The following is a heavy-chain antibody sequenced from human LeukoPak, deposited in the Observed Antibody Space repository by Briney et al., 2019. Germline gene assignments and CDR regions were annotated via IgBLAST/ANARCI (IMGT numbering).Heavy chain of an antibody. D-gene: IGHD6-19*01. V-gene: IGHV3-15*01. CDR2: IKSKTDGGTA. Sequence: GGSLRLSCAASGFTFSNAWMSWVRQAPGKGLEWVGRIKSKTDGGTADYAAPVKGRFTISRDDSKNTLYLQMNSLKTEDTAVYYCTIELSSGSGWYIGYWTNLDYWGQGTLVTVSS. J-gene: IGHJ4*02. CDR1: GFTFSNAW. CDR3: TIELSSGSGWYIGYWTNLDY.